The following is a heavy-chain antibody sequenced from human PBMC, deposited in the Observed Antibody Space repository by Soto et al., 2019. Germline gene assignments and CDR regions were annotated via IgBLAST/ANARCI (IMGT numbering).Heavy chain of an antibody. CDR3: AKETDYYDSSGYGVYFDY. Sequence: PGGSLRLSCAASGFTFSSYAMSWVRQAPGKGLEWVSAISGSGGSTYYADSVEGRFTISRDNSKNTLYLQMNSLRAEDTAVYYCAKETDYYDSSGYGVYFDYWGQGTLVTVSS. D-gene: IGHD3-22*01. CDR2: ISGSGGST. V-gene: IGHV3-23*01. CDR1: GFTFSSYA. J-gene: IGHJ4*02.